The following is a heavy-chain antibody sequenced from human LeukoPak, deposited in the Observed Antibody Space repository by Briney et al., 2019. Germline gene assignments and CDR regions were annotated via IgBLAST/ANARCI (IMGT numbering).Heavy chain of an antibody. D-gene: IGHD6-19*01. CDR2: INHSGST. CDR1: GGSFSGYY. Sequence: SETLSLTCAVYGGSFSGYYWSWIRQPPGKGLEWIGEINHSGSTNYNPSLKSRVTISVDTSKNQFSLKLSSVTAADTAVYYCARGGGQWLVRDFDYWGQGTLVTVS. J-gene: IGHJ4*02. V-gene: IGHV4-34*01. CDR3: ARGGGQWLVRDFDY.